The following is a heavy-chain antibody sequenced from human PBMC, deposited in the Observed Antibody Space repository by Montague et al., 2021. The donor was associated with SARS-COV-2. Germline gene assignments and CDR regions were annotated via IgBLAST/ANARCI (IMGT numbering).Heavy chain of an antibody. J-gene: IGHJ4*03. Sequence: SETLSLTCAVYGGSFSGYYWSWIRQPPGKGLEWIGEIYHSGSTNYNPSLKSRVTISVDTSKNQFSLKLSSVTAADTAVYYCARDIQSSPLVVVIANPRPGYYFDHWGQGTTVTVSS. CDR1: GGSFSGYY. V-gene: IGHV4-34*01. CDR3: ARDIQSSPLVVVIANPRPGYYFDH. CDR2: IYHSGST. D-gene: IGHD2-21*01.